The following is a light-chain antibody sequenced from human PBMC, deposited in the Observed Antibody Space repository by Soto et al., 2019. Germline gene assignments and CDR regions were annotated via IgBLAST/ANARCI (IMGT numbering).Light chain of an antibody. V-gene: IGKV1-5*01. J-gene: IGKJ1*01. CDR3: QQYNTYPWT. Sequence: DIQVTQSPSTLSASVGDRVTFTCRASQSISSWLAWYQQKPGRATKLLIYDASTLESGVPSRFSGSGSGTEFTLTISRLQPDDFATYYCQQYNTYPWTFGQGTKVEIK. CDR1: QSISSW. CDR2: DAS.